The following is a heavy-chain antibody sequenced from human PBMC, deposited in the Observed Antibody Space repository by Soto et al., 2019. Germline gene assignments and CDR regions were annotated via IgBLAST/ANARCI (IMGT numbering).Heavy chain of an antibody. D-gene: IGHD3-10*01. CDR2: IYYSGST. Sequence: ASETLSLTCTVSGGSISSGGYYWSWIRQHPGKGLEWIGYIYYSGSTYYNPSLKSRVTISVDTSKNQFSLKLSSVTAADTAVYYCARVQYYYGSGSYTAPPNWFDPWGQGTLVTVSS. CDR1: GGSISSGGYY. CDR3: ARVQYYYGSGSYTAPPNWFDP. V-gene: IGHV4-31*03. J-gene: IGHJ5*02.